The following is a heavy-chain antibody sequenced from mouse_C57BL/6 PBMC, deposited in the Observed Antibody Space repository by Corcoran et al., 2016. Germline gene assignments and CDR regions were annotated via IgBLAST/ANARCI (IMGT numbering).Heavy chain of an antibody. CDR2: INTYSGVP. CDR1: GYTFTTYG. V-gene: IGHV9-3*01. J-gene: IGHJ2*01. Sequence: QIQLVQSGPELKKPGETVKISCKASGYTFTTYGMSWVKQAPGKGLKWMGWINTYSGVPTYADDFKGRFAFSLETSASTAYLQINNLKNEDTATYFCARGLFDYWGQGTTLTVSS. CDR3: ARGLFDY.